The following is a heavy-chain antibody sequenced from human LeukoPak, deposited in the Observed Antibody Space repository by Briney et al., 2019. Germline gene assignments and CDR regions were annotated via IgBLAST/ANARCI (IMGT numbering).Heavy chain of an antibody. V-gene: IGHV3-9*01. CDR2: ISWNSGSI. J-gene: IGHJ4*02. Sequence: GRSLRLSCAASGFTFDDYAMHWVRQAPGKGLEWVSGISWNSGSIGYADSVKGRFTISRDNAKNSLYLQMNSLRAEDTALYYRAKDMAAAAGTVSDYWGQGTLVTVSS. CDR1: GFTFDDYA. CDR3: AKDMAAAAGTVSDY. D-gene: IGHD6-13*01.